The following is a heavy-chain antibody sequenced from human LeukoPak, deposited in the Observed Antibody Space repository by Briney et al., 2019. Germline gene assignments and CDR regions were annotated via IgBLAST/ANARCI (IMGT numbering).Heavy chain of an antibody. CDR1: GFTFSSYG. CDR3: AKDSLGYCSGGSCYYFDY. V-gene: IGHV3-30*18. J-gene: IGHJ4*02. Sequence: GRSLRLSCAASGFTFSSYGMHWVRQAPGKGLEWVAVISYDGSNKYYADSVKGRFTISRDNSKNTLYLQMNSLRAEDTAVYYCAKDSLGYCSGGSCYYFDYWGQGTLVTVSS. D-gene: IGHD2-15*01. CDR2: ISYDGSNK.